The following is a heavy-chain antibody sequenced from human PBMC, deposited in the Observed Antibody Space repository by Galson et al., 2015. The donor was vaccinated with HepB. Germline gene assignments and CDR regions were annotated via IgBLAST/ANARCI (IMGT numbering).Heavy chain of an antibody. CDR1: GYSFTSYW. J-gene: IGHJ3*02. CDR2: IDPSDSYT. D-gene: IGHD3-10*01. CDR3: ARRGRGPFPADAFDI. Sequence: QSGAEVKKPGESLRISCKGSGYSFTSYWISWVRQMPGKGLEWMGRIDPSDSYTNYSPSFQGHVTISADKSISTAYLQWSSLKASDTAMYYCARRGRGPFPADAFDIWGQGTMVTVSS. V-gene: IGHV5-10-1*01.